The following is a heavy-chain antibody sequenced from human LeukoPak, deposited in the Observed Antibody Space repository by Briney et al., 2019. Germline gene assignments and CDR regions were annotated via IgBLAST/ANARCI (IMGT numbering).Heavy chain of an antibody. V-gene: IGHV1-3*01. CDR2: INGGNGYT. CDR3: ARYINGAFDY. CDR1: GYTFANYG. D-gene: IGHD2-8*01. J-gene: IGHJ4*02. Sequence: GASVKVSCKASGYTFANYGVHWVRHARGQRLEWMGWINGGNGYTKYSQKFQGRVTITGDTSASTAYMELSSLRSEDTAVYYCARYINGAFDYWGQGTLVTVSS.